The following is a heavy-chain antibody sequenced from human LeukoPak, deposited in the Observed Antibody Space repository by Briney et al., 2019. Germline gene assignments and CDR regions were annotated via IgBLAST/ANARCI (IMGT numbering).Heavy chain of an antibody. J-gene: IGHJ2*01. CDR3: AREGRYFDWLEHWYFDL. V-gene: IGHV4-59*01. CDR1: GGSISSYY. CDR2: IYYNGST. Sequence: SETLSPTCTVSGGSISSYYWSWIRQPPGKGLEWIGYIYYNGSTNYNPSLKSRVTISVDTSKNQFSLKLSSVTAADTAVYYCAREGRYFDWLEHWYFDLWGRGTLVAVSS. D-gene: IGHD3-9*01.